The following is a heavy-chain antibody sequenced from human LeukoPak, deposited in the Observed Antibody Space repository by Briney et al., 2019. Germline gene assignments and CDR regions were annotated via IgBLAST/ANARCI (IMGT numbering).Heavy chain of an antibody. D-gene: IGHD6-13*01. Sequence: ASVEVSCKASGFTFTGYYMHWVRQAPGQGLEWMGWINPNSGGTNYAQRFQGRVTVTRDASINTAYMELSRLTSDDTAVYFCARGAPIAAAAMGYWGQGTLVTVSS. CDR3: ARGAPIAAAAMGY. V-gene: IGHV1-2*02. CDR1: GFTFTGYY. J-gene: IGHJ4*02. CDR2: INPNSGGT.